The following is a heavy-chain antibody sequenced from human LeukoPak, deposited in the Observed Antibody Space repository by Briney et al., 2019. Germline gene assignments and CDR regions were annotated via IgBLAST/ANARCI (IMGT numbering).Heavy chain of an antibody. J-gene: IGHJ6*03. V-gene: IGHV3-53*01. Sequence: GGSLRLSCAASGFTVSFNYMSWVRQAPGKGLEWISVIYSGGSTYYADSVKGRFTISRDDSKNTLYLQMNSLRAEDTAIYYCARAQWRTYSYYYMDVWGKGTTVSVSS. D-gene: IGHD6-19*01. CDR3: ARAQWRTYSYYYMDV. CDR1: GFTVSFNY. CDR2: IYSGGST.